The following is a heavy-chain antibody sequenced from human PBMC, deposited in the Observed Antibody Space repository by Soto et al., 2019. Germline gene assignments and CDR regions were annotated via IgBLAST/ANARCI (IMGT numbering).Heavy chain of an antibody. Sequence: AASVKVSCKASGYTFTSYGISWVRQAPGQGLESMGWISAYNGNTNYAQKLQGRVTMTTDTSTSTAYMELRSLRSDDTAVYYCARGGRIVVVPAATSFSWFDPWGQGTLVTVSS. J-gene: IGHJ5*02. CDR2: ISAYNGNT. CDR3: ARGGRIVVVPAATSFSWFDP. D-gene: IGHD2-2*01. CDR1: GYTFTSYG. V-gene: IGHV1-18*01.